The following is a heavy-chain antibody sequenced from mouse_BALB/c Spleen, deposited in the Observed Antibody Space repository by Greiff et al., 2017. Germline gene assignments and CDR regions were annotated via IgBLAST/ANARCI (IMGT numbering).Heavy chain of an antibody. CDR3: ARVYYYGSSYDYAMDY. V-gene: IGHV2-6-7*01. J-gene: IGHJ4*01. Sequence: QVQLKESGPGLVAPSQSLSITCTVSGFSLTGYGVNWVRQPPGKGLEWLGMIWGDGSTDYNSALKSRLSISKDNSKSQVFLKMNSLQTDDTARYYCARVYYYGSSYDYAMDYWGQGTSVTVSS. CDR2: IWGDGST. D-gene: IGHD1-1*01. CDR1: GFSLTGYG.